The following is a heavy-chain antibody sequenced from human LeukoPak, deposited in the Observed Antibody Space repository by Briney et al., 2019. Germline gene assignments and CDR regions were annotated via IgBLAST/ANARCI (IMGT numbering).Heavy chain of an antibody. CDR2: TSYDGSNK. D-gene: IGHD3-10*01. J-gene: IGHJ6*03. CDR1: GFTFSSYA. CDR3: AKDQPSITMVRGVISNRYYYYYMDV. V-gene: IGHV3-30*04. Sequence: PGGSLRLSCAASGFTFSSYAMHWVRQPPGKGLEWVAVTSYDGSNKYYADSVKGRFTISRDNSKNTLYLQMNSLRAEDTAVYYCAKDQPSITMVRGVISNRYYYYYMDVWGKGTTVTISS.